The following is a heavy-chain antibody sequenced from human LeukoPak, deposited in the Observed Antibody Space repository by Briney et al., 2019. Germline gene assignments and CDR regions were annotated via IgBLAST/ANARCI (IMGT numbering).Heavy chain of an antibody. Sequence: PSETLSLTCTVSGGSFSSYYWSWIRQPPGKGLEWIGYIYYSGSTNYNPSLKSRVTISVDTSKNQFSLKPSSVTAADTAVYYCARVDGDSYGSPLYYYYGMDVWGQGTTVTVSS. CDR3: ARVDGDSYGSPLYYYYGMDV. CDR2: IYYSGST. CDR1: GGSFSSYY. J-gene: IGHJ6*02. V-gene: IGHV4-59*01. D-gene: IGHD5-18*01.